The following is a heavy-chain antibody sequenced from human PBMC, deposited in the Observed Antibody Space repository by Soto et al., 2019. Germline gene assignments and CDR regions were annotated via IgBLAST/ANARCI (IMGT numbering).Heavy chain of an antibody. V-gene: IGHV3-33*01. CDR1: GFTFSSYG. D-gene: IGHD3-22*01. J-gene: IGHJ3*02. CDR3: ATHDLDYDSSGYSNDAFDI. Sequence: QVQLVESGGGVVQPGRSLRLSCAASGFTFSSYGMHWVRQAPGKGLEGVAVIWYDGSNKYYADSVKGRFTISRDNSKNTLYLQMNSLRAEDTAVYYCATHDLDYDSSGYSNDAFDIWGQGTMVTVSS. CDR2: IWYDGSNK.